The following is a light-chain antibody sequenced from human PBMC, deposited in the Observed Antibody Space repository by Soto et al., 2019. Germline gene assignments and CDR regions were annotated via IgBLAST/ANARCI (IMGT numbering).Light chain of an antibody. CDR3: QQYNNSPIT. Sequence: EIVMTQSPATLSVSPGERATLSCRASQSVSSNLAWYQQKPGQAPRLLIYGASTRATGIPARFSGSGSGTEFTLTISSLQSEDFPVYYCQQYNNSPITFGQGTRLEIK. CDR1: QSVSSN. V-gene: IGKV3D-15*01. J-gene: IGKJ5*01. CDR2: GAS.